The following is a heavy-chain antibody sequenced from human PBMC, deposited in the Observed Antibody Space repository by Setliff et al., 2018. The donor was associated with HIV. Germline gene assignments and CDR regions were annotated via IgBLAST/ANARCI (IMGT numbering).Heavy chain of an antibody. J-gene: IGHJ4*02. V-gene: IGHV4-34*01. CDR3: ARQGAVTGHSFDS. Sequence: PSETLSLTCAVNGWSFSGYHWSWIRQSPGKGLEWIGEIDHSGSTDDNPSLKSRVTISVETSKNQFSLKMTSVTAADTAVYYCARQGAVTGHSFDSWGQRALVTVSS. CDR1: GWSFSGYH. D-gene: IGHD6-19*01. CDR2: IDHSGST.